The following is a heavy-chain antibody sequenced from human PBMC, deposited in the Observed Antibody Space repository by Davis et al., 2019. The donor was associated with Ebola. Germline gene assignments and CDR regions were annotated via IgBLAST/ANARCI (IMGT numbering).Heavy chain of an antibody. D-gene: IGHD4-17*01. CDR2: ISTSSRYI. Sequence: GESLKISCVGSGFRFSDHTMNWVRQAPGKGLEWVSSISTSSRYIYYAESVEGRFTISRDNAKNSMFLLMSSLRAEDTAIYYCARDFLTTVPARWGQGTMVTVSS. CDR1: GFRFSDHT. V-gene: IGHV3-21*01. J-gene: IGHJ3*01. CDR3: ARDFLTTVPAR.